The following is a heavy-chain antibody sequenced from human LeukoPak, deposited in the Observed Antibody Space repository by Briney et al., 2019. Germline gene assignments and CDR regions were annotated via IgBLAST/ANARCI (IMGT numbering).Heavy chain of an antibody. D-gene: IGHD4-11*01. V-gene: IGHV4-39*01. CDR3: ARNETTGLQRTPYYHSYVDV. CDR2: IYYSGST. Sequence: SETLSLTCTVSGGSITNNAYYWAWIRQPPGKGLEWIGSIYYSGSTHYNPSLKSRLTISVDTSKSQFSLELSSVTAADTAVYYCARNETTGLQRTPYYHSYVDVWGKGTTVTVSS. J-gene: IGHJ6*03. CDR1: GGSITNNAYY.